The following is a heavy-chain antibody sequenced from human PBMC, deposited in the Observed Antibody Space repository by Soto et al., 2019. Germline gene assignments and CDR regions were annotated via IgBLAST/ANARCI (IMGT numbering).Heavy chain of an antibody. J-gene: IGHJ3*02. CDR2: IYYSGST. CDR3: ARDSYDAFDI. D-gene: IGHD3-10*01. CDR1: GGSISSYY. V-gene: IGHV4-59*01. Sequence: SQTLSLTCTVSGGSISSYYWSWIRQPPGKGLEWIGYIYYSGSTNYNPSLKSRVTISVDTSKNQFSLKLSSVTAADTAVYYCARDSYDAFDIWGQGTMVTVSS.